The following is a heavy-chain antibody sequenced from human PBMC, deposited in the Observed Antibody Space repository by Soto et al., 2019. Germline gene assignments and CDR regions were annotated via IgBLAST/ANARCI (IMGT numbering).Heavy chain of an antibody. D-gene: IGHD5-18*01. CDR1: GFTFSSYW. J-gene: IGHJ6*04. CDR3: ARDFMEVQGYSFIGESLGV. Sequence: PGGSLRLSCAASGFTFSSYWMSWVRQAPGKGLEWVANIKQDGSEKYYVDSVKGRFTISRDNAKNSLYLQMNSLRAEDTAVYYCARDFMEVQGYSFIGESLGVWGKGTTVTAPQ. CDR2: IKQDGSEK. V-gene: IGHV3-7*01.